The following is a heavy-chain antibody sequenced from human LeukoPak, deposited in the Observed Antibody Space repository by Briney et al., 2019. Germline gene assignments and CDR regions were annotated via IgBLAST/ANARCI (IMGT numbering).Heavy chain of an antibody. Sequence: PGGSLRLSCAASGFTFSSYEMNWVRQAPGKGLEWVSYISSSGSTIYYADSVKGRFTISRDNAKNSLYLQMNSLKTEDTAVYYCARERFNYYGSGRFDYWGQGTLVTVSS. J-gene: IGHJ4*02. D-gene: IGHD3-10*01. CDR3: ARERFNYYGSGRFDY. V-gene: IGHV3-48*03. CDR2: ISSSGSTI. CDR1: GFTFSSYE.